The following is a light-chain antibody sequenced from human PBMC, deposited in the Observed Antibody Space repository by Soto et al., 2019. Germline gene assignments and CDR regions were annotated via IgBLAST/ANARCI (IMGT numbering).Light chain of an antibody. Sequence: AIQLTQSPSSLSASVGDRVTITCRASQGFSSALAWYQQKPGKAPKLLIYDASSLESGVPSRFSGSGSGTDFTLTISSLQPEDFATYYCQQFNNYPSITFGQGTRLEMK. V-gene: IGKV1D-13*01. J-gene: IGKJ5*01. CDR3: QQFNNYPSIT. CDR2: DAS. CDR1: QGFSSA.